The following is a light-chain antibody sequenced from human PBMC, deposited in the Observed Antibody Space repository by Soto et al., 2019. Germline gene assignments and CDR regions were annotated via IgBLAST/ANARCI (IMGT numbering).Light chain of an antibody. Sequence: QLVLTQPPSASGSPGQSVIISCTGTSSDVGGYDYVSWYQHHPGKAPKLLIYEVTKRPSGVPDRFSGSKSGNTASLTVSGLQAEDEADYYCSSYAGSNIGVFGTGTKLTVL. CDR1: SSDVGGYDY. V-gene: IGLV2-8*01. J-gene: IGLJ1*01. CDR2: EVT. CDR3: SSYAGSNIGV.